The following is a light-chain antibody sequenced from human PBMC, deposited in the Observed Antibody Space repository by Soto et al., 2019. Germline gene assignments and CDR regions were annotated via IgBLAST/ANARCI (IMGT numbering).Light chain of an antibody. J-gene: IGLJ2*01. CDR3: SSYTSSSPDVV. V-gene: IGLV2-14*01. CDR2: DVS. Sequence: QSALTQPASVSGSPGQSITISCTGTSSDVGGYNYDSWYQQHPGKAPKLMIYDVSNRPSGVSNRFSGSKSGNTASLTISGLQAEDEADYYCSSYTSSSPDVVFGGGTKLTVL. CDR1: SSDVGGYNY.